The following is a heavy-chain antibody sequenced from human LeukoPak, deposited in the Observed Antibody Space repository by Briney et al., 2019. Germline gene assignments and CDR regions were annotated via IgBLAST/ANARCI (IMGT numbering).Heavy chain of an antibody. V-gene: IGHV5-51*01. Sequence: GESLKISCKGSGYSFTSYWIGWVRQTPGEGLEWMGIIYPGDSDTRYSLSFQGQVTISADKSISTAYLQWSSLKASDTAMYYCARRVGYCSSTSCYAVDYWGQGTLVTVSS. D-gene: IGHD2-2*01. CDR3: ARRVGYCSSTSCYAVDY. CDR1: GYSFTSYW. J-gene: IGHJ4*02. CDR2: IYPGDSDT.